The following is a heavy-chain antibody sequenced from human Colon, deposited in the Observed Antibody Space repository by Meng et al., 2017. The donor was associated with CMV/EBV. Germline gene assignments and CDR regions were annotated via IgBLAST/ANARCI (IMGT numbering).Heavy chain of an antibody. V-gene: IGHV3-21*01. D-gene: IGHD2-2*01. CDR3: AGRAIVVVPGYYYYYGMDV. CDR1: GFIFSSYS. Sequence: GGSLRLSCAASGFIFSSYSMNWVRQAPGKGLEWVSSISSSSSYIYYADSVKGRFTISRDNAKNSLYLQMNSLRAEDTAVYYCAGRAIVVVPGYYYYYGMDVWGQGTTVTVSS. J-gene: IGHJ6*02. CDR2: ISSSSSYI.